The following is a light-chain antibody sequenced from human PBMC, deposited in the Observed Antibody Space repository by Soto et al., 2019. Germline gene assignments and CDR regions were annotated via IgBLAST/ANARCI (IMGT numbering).Light chain of an antibody. CDR1: QSIRND. J-gene: IGKJ4*01. CDR3: LHQNSYLALS. Sequence: DIPMTQSPSSLSASVGDRVTITCRASQSIRNDLGWYQQKSGKAPKRLIYAASTLQTGVPSRFSGSGSGREFTLTISSLQPEDFATYYCLHQNSYLALSFGGGTKVE. CDR2: AAS. V-gene: IGKV1-17*01.